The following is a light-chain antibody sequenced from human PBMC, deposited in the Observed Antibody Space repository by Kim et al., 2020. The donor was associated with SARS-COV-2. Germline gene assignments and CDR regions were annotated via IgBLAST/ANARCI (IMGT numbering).Light chain of an antibody. Sequence: ASVGDRVTVSCRASESIINFLAWYQHKPGEAPKLLMYAASTLQTGVPLRFSGSGSGTDFTLTINGLQPDDFATYYCQQTYTSPWTFGQGTKVDIK. CDR3: QQTYTSPWT. CDR2: AAS. J-gene: IGKJ1*01. V-gene: IGKV1-39*01. CDR1: ESIINF.